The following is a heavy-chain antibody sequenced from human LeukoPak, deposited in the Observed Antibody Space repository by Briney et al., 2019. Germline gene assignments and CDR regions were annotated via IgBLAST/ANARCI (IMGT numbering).Heavy chain of an antibody. CDR1: GFTFSTYS. CDR2: ITSSSSTI. V-gene: IGHV3-48*02. Sequence: GGSLRLSCAASGFTFSTYSMNWVRQAPGKGLEWVSYITSSSSTIYYADSVRGRFTISRDNAKNSLYLQMNSLRDEDTAVYYCARDRGGDSTACADKWGQGTLVTVSS. D-gene: IGHD2/OR15-2a*01. J-gene: IGHJ4*02. CDR3: ARDRGGDSTACADK.